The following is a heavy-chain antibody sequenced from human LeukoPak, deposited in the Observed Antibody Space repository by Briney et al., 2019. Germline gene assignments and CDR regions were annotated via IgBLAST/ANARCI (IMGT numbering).Heavy chain of an antibody. CDR1: GFTFGDYA. J-gene: IGHJ4*02. Sequence: PGGSLRLSCTASGFTFGDYAMSWFRQAPGKGLEWVGFIRSKAYGGTTEYAASVKGRFTISRDDSKSIAYLQMNSLKTEDTAVYYCTRGTQRWLQSNEVYWGQGTLVTVSS. CDR2: IRSKAYGGTT. V-gene: IGHV3-49*03. CDR3: TRGTQRWLQSNEVY. D-gene: IGHD5-24*01.